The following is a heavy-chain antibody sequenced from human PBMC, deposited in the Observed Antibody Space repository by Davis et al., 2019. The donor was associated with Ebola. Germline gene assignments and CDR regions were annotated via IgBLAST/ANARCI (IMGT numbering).Heavy chain of an antibody. D-gene: IGHD3-16*01. V-gene: IGHV4-31*03. CDR2: ISYGGST. J-gene: IGHJ4*02. CDR1: GASISSDDYY. Sequence: SETLSLTCTVSGASISSDDYYWTWTRQHPGKGLEWIGYISYGGSTYYNPSIKSRVTISVDTSKNQFSLKLSSVTAADTAVYYCASWGREGYWRQGTLVTVSS. CDR3: ASWGREGY.